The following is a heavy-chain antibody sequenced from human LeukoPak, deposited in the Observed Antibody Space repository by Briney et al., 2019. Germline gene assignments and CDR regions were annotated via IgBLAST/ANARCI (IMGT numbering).Heavy chain of an antibody. Sequence: SETLSLTCTVSGGSISSYYWSWIRQPAGKGLEWIGRIYTSGSTNYNPSLKSRVTMSVDTSKNQFSLKLSSVTAADTAVYYCARDRNSGSHYASDIWGQGTMVTVSS. D-gene: IGHD1-26*01. V-gene: IGHV4-4*07. CDR1: GGSISSYY. J-gene: IGHJ3*02. CDR2: IYTSGST. CDR3: ARDRNSGSHYASDI.